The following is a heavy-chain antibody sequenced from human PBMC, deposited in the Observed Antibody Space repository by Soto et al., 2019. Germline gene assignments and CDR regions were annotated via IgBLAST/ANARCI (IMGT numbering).Heavy chain of an antibody. CDR1: GFTFSTYA. D-gene: IGHD5-18*01. CDR3: AKDRGVDTATIGVFDY. CDR2: ISGRGGTT. J-gene: IGHJ4*02. V-gene: IGHV3-23*01. Sequence: LRLSCAASGFTFSTYAMSWVRQAPGKGLEWVSAISGRGGTTYYTDSVKGRFTISRDNSKNTLYLQMNSLRAEDTAVYYCAKDRGVDTATIGVFDYWGQGTLVTVSS.